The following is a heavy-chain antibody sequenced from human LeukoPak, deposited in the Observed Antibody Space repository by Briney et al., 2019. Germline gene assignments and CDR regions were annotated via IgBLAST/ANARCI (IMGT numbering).Heavy chain of an antibody. D-gene: IGHD4-23*01. V-gene: IGHV4-61*02. J-gene: IGHJ4*02. CDR2: IYTSGTT. CDR1: GDSIRSSSYY. Sequence: SETLSLTCTVSGDSIRSSSYYWSWIRQPAGKGLEWIGRIYTSGTTNYNPSLESRVTISVDTSKNQFSLKLSSVTAADTAVYYCARADTVVINYFDYWGQGTLVAVSS. CDR3: ARADTVVINYFDY.